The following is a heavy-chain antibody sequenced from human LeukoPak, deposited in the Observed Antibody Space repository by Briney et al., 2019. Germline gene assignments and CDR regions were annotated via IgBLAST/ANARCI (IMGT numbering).Heavy chain of an antibody. CDR2: INHSGSA. CDR3: ARVTGYTIEDYFDY. CDR1: GGSFSGHY. V-gene: IGHV4-34*01. D-gene: IGHD3-9*01. Sequence: SETLSLTCAVYGGSFSGHYWNWIRQPPGKGLEWIGEINHSGSANYSPSLKSRVTISVDTSKNQFSLKLRSVTAADTAVYYCARVTGYTIEDYFDYWGQGTLVTVSS. J-gene: IGHJ4*02.